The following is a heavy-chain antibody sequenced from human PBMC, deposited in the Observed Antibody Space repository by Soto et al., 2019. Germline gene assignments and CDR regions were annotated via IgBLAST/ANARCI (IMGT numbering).Heavy chain of an antibody. CDR1: GGSFKSGSYS. J-gene: IGHJ4*02. V-gene: IGHV4-61*01. CDR3: ARDFAYFDS. Sequence: QVQLQESGPGLVKPSETLSLTCTVSGGSFKSGSYSWSWIRQPPGKGLEWIGYVYHTGRTSYTPPLKSRVSISMDTSKNQFSLNLDSVTAADTAVYFCARDFAYFDSWGQGTLVTVSS. D-gene: IGHD3-3*01. CDR2: VYHTGRT.